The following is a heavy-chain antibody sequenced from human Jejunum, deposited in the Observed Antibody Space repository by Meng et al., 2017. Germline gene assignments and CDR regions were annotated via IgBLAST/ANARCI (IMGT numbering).Heavy chain of an antibody. CDR2: IHPSGRT. CDR1: GGSFSDHY. J-gene: IGHJ4*02. D-gene: IGHD3-9*01. V-gene: IGHV4-34*01. Sequence: QVQPRQWRAVLLKPSVPPPLTCAVYGGSFSDHYLTWIRQPPGKGLEWIGEIHPSGRTYYSPSLQSRVTITLDTSKNQFSLTLNSVTAADTAVYYCARGDDWAKSGNFWGQGTLVTVSS. CDR3: ARGDDWAKSGNF.